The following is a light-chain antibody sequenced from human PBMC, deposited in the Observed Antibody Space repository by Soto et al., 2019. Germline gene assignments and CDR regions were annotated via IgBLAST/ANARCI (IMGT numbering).Light chain of an antibody. CDR1: QSVSNY. J-gene: IGKJ1*01. V-gene: IGKV1-39*01. CDR2: AAS. Sequence: DIQMTQSPSSLSASVGDRVTITCRTSQSVSNYLNWYQQKSGEAPKLLIYAASTLQTGAPSRFSGSGSGTDFTLTISSLQPQDFETHYCYQCYSSPRKFDRGPQVDIX. CDR3: YQCYSSPRK.